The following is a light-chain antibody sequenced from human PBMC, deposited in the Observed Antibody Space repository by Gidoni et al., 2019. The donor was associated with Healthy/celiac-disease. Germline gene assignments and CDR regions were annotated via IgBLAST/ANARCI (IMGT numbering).Light chain of an antibody. CDR2: GAA. J-gene: IGKJ5*01. Sequence: EIVLPQSPGTLSLSPGGRATLSCRASQSVSSSYLDWEQQKPGQAPRRLSYGAASRATGIPDRFSGSGSGTDVTLTISRREPEDFAVYYCQQYGSSPSRFGQGTRLEIK. CDR1: QSVSSSY. V-gene: IGKV3-20*01. CDR3: QQYGSSPSR.